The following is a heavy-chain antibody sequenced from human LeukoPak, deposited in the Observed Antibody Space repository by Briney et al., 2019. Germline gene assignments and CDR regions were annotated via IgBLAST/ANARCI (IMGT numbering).Heavy chain of an antibody. J-gene: IGHJ3*01. CDR1: GFTFDDYA. CDR2: ISYSSETI. D-gene: IGHD5-24*01. CDR3: AKDRGGGSQLGDAYDV. V-gene: IGHV3-9*01. Sequence: GRSLRLSCAASGFTFDDYAMHWVRQAPGKGLEWVSGISYSSETIGYVDSVKGRFTISRDNVRKSLYLQMNSLRIEDTALYYCAKDRGGGSQLGDAYDVWGQGTMVSVSS.